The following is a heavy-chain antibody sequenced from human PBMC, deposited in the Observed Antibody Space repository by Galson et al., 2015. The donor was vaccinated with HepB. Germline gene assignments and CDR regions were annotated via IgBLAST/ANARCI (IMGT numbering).Heavy chain of an antibody. J-gene: IGHJ4*02. Sequence: SLRLSCAASGFTFSSYAMHWVRQAPGKGLEWVAVISYDGSNKYYADSVKGRFTISRDNSKNTLYLQMNSLRAEDTAVYYCARVRAGTKSPLVYWGQGTLVTVSS. CDR1: GFTFSSYA. CDR2: ISYDGSNK. CDR3: ARVRAGTKSPLVY. D-gene: IGHD6-19*01. V-gene: IGHV3-30*04.